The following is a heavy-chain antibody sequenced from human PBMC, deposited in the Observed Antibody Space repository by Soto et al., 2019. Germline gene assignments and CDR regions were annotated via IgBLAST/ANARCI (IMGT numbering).Heavy chain of an antibody. CDR2: IIPVLTTT. CDR1: GSTFSSYT. V-gene: IGHV1-69*08. J-gene: IGHJ6*02. Sequence: QVQLVQSGAEVKKPGSSVKVSCRASGSTFSSYTVSWVRQAPGQGLEWLGRIIPVLTTTDYAQRFRGRVTIHADKSKTIAYMELSSLRSVDTAVYSCARRRYCGVDCYNQSYYGMDVCGQGTTITVSS. D-gene: IGHD2-21*02. CDR3: ARRRYCGVDCYNQSYYGMDV.